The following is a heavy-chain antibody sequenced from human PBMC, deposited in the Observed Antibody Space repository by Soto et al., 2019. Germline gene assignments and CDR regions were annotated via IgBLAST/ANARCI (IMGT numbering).Heavy chain of an antibody. CDR3: ARGGHSGYDYRNYYYGMDV. D-gene: IGHD5-12*01. V-gene: IGHV3-66*01. J-gene: IGHJ6*02. Sequence: GGSLRLSCAASGFTVSSNYMSWVRQAPGKGLEWVSVIYSGGSTYYADSVKGRFTISRDNSKNTLYLQMNSLRAEDTAVYYCARGGHSGYDYRNYYYGMDVWGQGTTVTVSS. CDR2: IYSGGST. CDR1: GFTVSSNY.